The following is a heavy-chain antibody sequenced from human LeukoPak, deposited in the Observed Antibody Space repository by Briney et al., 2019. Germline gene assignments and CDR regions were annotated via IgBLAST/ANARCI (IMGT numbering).Heavy chain of an antibody. V-gene: IGHV3-23*01. CDR2: ISDSGGNT. CDR1: GFTFNIYA. J-gene: IGHJ4*02. Sequence: GGSLRLSCAASGFTFNIYAMSWVRQAPWERLQWVSGISDSGGNTYYADSVRGRFTISRDNSKNTLYLQMNSLRAEDTAVYYCARHRSSWLIDYWGQGTLVTVSS. CDR3: ARHRSSWLIDY. D-gene: IGHD6-6*01.